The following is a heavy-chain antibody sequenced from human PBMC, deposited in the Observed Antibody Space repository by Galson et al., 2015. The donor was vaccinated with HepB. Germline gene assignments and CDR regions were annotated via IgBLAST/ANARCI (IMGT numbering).Heavy chain of an antibody. J-gene: IGHJ4*02. CDR3: ARESPGERAAYDY. V-gene: IGHV3-53*05. CDR1: GFTVSSNY. Sequence: SLRLSCAASGFTVSSNYMSWVRQAPGKGLEWASVIYSGGSTYYADSVKGRFTISRVNSKNTLYLQMNSLRADDTAVYYCARESPGERAAYDYWGQGTLVTVSS. D-gene: IGHD3-10*01. CDR2: IYSGGST.